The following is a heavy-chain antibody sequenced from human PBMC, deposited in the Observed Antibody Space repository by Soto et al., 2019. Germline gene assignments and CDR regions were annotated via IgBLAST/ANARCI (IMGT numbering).Heavy chain of an antibody. CDR3: ARGWFGELSYYGLDV. V-gene: IGHV4-34*01. Sequence: PSETLSLTCAVFGGSFSGYYWTWVRQPPGKGLEWIGEINHSGSTNYNPSLKSRVAIALDTSKSRFSLKLTSVTAADTAVYYCARGWFGELSYYGLDVWSQGTTVIISS. D-gene: IGHD3-10*01. J-gene: IGHJ6*02. CDR1: GGSFSGYY. CDR2: INHSGST.